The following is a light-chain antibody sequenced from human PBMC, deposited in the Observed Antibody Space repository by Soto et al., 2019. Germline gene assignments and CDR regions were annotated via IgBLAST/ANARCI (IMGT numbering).Light chain of an antibody. CDR3: QQYNNWPPMYT. V-gene: IGKV3-15*01. Sequence: ETVMTQSPATLSVSPGERATLSCSASQSVSSNLAWYQQKPGQAPRLLMYGASTRATGIPDRFSGSGSGTEFTLTISSLQSEDFAVYYCQQYNNWPPMYTFGQGTKLEIK. J-gene: IGKJ2*01. CDR1: QSVSSN. CDR2: GAS.